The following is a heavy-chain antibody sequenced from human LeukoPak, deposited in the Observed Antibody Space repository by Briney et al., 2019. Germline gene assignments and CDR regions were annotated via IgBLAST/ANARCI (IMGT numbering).Heavy chain of an antibody. Sequence: ASGTLSLTCTVSGGSISSYYWSWIRQPPGKGLEWIGYIHYSGSTNYNPSLKSRVTIAIDTSKNQLSLKLTSVTTADTAVYYCAGGKQWLSFDNWGQGTLVTVSS. V-gene: IGHV4-59*01. D-gene: IGHD6-19*01. CDR3: AGGKQWLSFDN. J-gene: IGHJ4*02. CDR2: IHYSGST. CDR1: GGSISSYY.